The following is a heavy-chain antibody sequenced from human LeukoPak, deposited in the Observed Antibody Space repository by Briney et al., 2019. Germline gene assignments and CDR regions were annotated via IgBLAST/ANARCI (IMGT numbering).Heavy chain of an antibody. CDR2: ITGSSTTT. CDR3: GKGFATQAWRAEGAGIDY. CDR1: GFTFSSYD. Sequence: GGYLSLSCAASGFTFSSYDMSRDPQAPGKGLEWVSAITGSSTTTYQADPVKGRFTITTAKSKNKLYLQMNSLRAPATAVSYCGKGFATQAWRAEGAGIDYWGQGTLVTVSS. V-gene: IGHV3-23*01. J-gene: IGHJ4*02. D-gene: IGHD6-19*01.